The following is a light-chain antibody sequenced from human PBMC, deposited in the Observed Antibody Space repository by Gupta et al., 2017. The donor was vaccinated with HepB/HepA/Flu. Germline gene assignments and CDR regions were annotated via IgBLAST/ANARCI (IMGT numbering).Light chain of an antibody. Sequence: QSALTQPRSVSGSPGQSVPIPCTGTSSDVGGYNYVSWYQQHPGKAPKLMIYDVSKRPSGVPDRFSGSKSGNTASLTISGLQAEDEADYYCCSYAGSYTPLFGGGTKLTVL. CDR1: SSDVGGYNY. CDR2: DVS. V-gene: IGLV2-11*01. CDR3: CSYAGSYTPL. J-gene: IGLJ2*01.